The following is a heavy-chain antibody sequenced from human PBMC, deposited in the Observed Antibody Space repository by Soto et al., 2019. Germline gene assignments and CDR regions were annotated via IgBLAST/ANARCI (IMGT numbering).Heavy chain of an antibody. V-gene: IGHV1-2*02. CDR2: INPNSGGT. J-gene: IGHJ6*02. CDR3: AREIPGLVPAATVEFYYYYGMDV. Sequence: GASVKVSCKASGYTFTGYYMHWVRQAPGQGLEWMGWINPNSGGTNYAQKFQGRVTMTRDTSISTAYMELSRLRSDDTAVYYCAREIPGLVPAATVEFYYYYGMDVWGQGTTVTVSS. D-gene: IGHD2-2*01. CDR1: GYTFTGYY.